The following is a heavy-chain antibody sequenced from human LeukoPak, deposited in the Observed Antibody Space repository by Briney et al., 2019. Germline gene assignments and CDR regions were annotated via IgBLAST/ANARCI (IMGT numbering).Heavy chain of an antibody. CDR2: IYYSGST. Sequence: SETLSLTCTVSGGSISSHYWSWIRQPPGKGLEWIGYIYYSGSTNYNPSLKSRVTISVDTSKNQFSLKLSSVTAADTAVYYCARGGGTTGTLGYYYYYMDVWGKGTTVTVSS. J-gene: IGHJ6*03. CDR1: GGSISSHY. CDR3: ARGGGTTGTLGYYYYYMDV. D-gene: IGHD1-1*01. V-gene: IGHV4-59*11.